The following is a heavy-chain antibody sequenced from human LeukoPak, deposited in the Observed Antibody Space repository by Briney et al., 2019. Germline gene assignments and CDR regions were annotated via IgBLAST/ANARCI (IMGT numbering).Heavy chain of an antibody. CDR2: FDPEDGET. V-gene: IGHV1-24*01. CDR3: ARTYYYDSSRSLDAFDI. Sequence: GASVKVSCKVSGYTLTELSMHWVRQAPGKGLEWMGGFDPEDGETIYAQKFQGRVTITADESTSTAYMELSSLRSEDTAVYYCARTYYYDSSRSLDAFDIWGQGTMVTVSS. CDR1: GYTLTELS. J-gene: IGHJ3*02. D-gene: IGHD3-22*01.